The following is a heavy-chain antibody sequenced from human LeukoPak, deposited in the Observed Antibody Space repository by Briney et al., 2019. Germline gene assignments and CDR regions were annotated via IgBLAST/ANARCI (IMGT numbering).Heavy chain of an antibody. V-gene: IGHV4-34*01. D-gene: IGHD3-10*01. Sequence: SETLSLTCAVEGGSFSGYYWSWIRQPPGKGLEWIGEINHSGSTNYNPSLKSRVTISVDTSKNQFSLKLSSVTAADTAVYYCASGVSRVVRGVGVDYWGQGTLVTVSS. J-gene: IGHJ4*02. CDR2: INHSGST. CDR1: GGSFSGYY. CDR3: ASGVSRVVRGVGVDY.